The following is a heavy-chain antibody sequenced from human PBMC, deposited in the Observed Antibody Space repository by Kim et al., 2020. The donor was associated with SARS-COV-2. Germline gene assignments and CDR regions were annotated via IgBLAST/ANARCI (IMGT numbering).Heavy chain of an antibody. CDR2: IRSKAYGGTT. Sequence: GGSLRLSCTASGFTFGDYAMSWFRQAPGKGLEWVGFIRSKAYGGTTEYAASVKGRFTISRDDSKSIAYLQMNSLKTEDTAVYYCTRDAQYYDSSGYYYADYYYYGMDVWGQGTTVTVSS. CDR1: GFTFGDYA. D-gene: IGHD3-22*01. CDR3: TRDAQYYDSSGYYYADYYYYGMDV. V-gene: IGHV3-49*03. J-gene: IGHJ6*02.